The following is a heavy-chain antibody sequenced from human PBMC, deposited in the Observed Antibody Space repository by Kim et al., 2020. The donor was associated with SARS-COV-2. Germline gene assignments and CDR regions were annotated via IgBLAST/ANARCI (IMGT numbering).Heavy chain of an antibody. CDR1: GFTFSSHE. D-gene: IGHD4-17*01. Sequence: GGSLRLSCAASGFTFSSHEMNWVRQAPGKGLEWISYINAGGNIRYYADSLKGRVTISRDNAKNSLYLQINSLRAEDTAVYFCARETTVTPDAFDIWGLGTLVTVSS. CDR3: ARETTVTPDAFDI. J-gene: IGHJ3*02. V-gene: IGHV3-48*03. CDR2: INAGGNIR.